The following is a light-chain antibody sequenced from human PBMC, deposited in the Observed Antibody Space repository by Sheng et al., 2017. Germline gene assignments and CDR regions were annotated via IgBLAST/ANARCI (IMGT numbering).Light chain of an antibody. CDR2: AAS. CDR3: QQYNNWPQT. V-gene: IGKV3-15*01. CDR1: QSINSN. Sequence: EIVMTQSPATLSVSPGERATLSCRANQSINSNLAWYQQKPGQAPRLLIYAASTRTTGISPHFSGSGSGTDFTLTISRMQSEDFAVYFCQQYNNWPQTFGQGTEVEVK. J-gene: IGKJ1*01.